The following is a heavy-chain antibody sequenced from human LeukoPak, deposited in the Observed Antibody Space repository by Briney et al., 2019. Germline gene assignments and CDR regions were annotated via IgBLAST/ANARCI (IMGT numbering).Heavy chain of an antibody. CDR1: GFNFTNYW. CDR3: AGDEGWTFDI. CDR2: IKQDGSVI. J-gene: IGHJ3*02. D-gene: IGHD5-24*01. V-gene: IGHV3-7*01. Sequence: SGGSLRLSCGASGFNFTNYWMSWVRQAPGKGLEWVALIKQDGSVIHYVDSVKGRFTISRDNAKNSLSLQMNSLRADDTAVYYCAGDEGWTFDIWGQGTKVTVSS.